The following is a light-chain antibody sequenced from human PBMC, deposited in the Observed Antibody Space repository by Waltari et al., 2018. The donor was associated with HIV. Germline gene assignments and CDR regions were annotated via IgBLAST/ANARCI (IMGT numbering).Light chain of an antibody. Sequence: QSALTQPASVSGSPGQSITISCTGTSSDVGAYDYVSWYQQHPGKVPKLLIYEVYNRPSRIPNLFSGSKSGNTASLTISGLQPEDEAHYYCESFKSGRPNVFGTGTKVTVL. CDR1: SSDVGAYDY. J-gene: IGLJ1*01. CDR2: EVY. CDR3: ESFKSGRPNV. V-gene: IGLV2-14*03.